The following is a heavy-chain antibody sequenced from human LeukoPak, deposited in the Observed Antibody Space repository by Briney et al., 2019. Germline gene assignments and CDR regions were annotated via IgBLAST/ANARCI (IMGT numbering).Heavy chain of an antibody. CDR3: ARERTLTSCYDY. V-gene: IGHV1-2*02. CDR1: GSTFTGYY. CDR2: INPNSGGT. D-gene: IGHD2-15*01. Sequence: ASVKVSCKASGSTFTGYYMHWVRQAPGQGLEWMGWINPNSGGTNYAQKFQGRVNMTRDTSISTAYMELSRLRSDDTAVYYCARERTLTSCYDYWGQGTLVTVSS. J-gene: IGHJ4*02.